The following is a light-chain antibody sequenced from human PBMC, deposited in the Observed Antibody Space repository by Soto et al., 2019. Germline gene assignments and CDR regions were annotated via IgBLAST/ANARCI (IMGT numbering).Light chain of an antibody. Sequence: QSDLTQPASVSGSPGQSITISCTGTSSDIGGYNYVSWYQQHPGKAPKLMIYDVSNRPSGVSNRFSGSKSGNTASLTISGLQAEDEADYYCSSYTSSSPYVFGTGTKVTVL. CDR1: SSDIGGYNY. CDR3: SSYTSSSPYV. CDR2: DVS. V-gene: IGLV2-14*01. J-gene: IGLJ1*01.